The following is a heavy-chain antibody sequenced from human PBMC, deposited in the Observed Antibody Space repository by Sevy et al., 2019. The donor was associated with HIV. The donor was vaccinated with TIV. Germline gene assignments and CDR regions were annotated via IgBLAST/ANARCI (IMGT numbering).Heavy chain of an antibody. D-gene: IGHD3-22*01. J-gene: IGHJ3*02. CDR3: TRPGDYYDSSGYWGAFDI. CDR2: IKSKTDGGTT. Sequence: GGSLRLSCAASGFTFSNAWMSWVRQAPGKGLEWVGRIKSKTDGGTTDYAAPVKGRFTISRDDSKNTLYLQMNSLKTEDTAVYYCTRPGDYYDSSGYWGAFDIWGQGTMVTVSS. V-gene: IGHV3-15*01. CDR1: GFTFSNAW.